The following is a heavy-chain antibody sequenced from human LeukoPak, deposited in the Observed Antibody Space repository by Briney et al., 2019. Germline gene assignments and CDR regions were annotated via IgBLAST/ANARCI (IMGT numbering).Heavy chain of an antibody. V-gene: IGHV3-23*01. J-gene: IGHJ4*02. Sequence: GGSLRLFCASSGFTFSSSAMNWVRQAPGKGLEWLSAVSGSGVSTYYADSVKGRFTISRDMSKNTLYLQMNSLRAEDTALYYCAKDRRPGDYWGQGTLVTVSS. CDR1: GFTFSSSA. CDR3: AKDRRPGDY. D-gene: IGHD6-6*01. CDR2: VSGSGVST.